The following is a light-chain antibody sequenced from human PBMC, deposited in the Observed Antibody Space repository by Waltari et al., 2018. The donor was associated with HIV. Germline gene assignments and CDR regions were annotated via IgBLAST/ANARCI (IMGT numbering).Light chain of an antibody. CDR2: AAS. Sequence: EIVFTQHQGTLSLSPGERANLSCRASQSVRSTYLTWYQQKPGQAPRLLISAASSRATGIPDRFSGSGSGTDFTLTISRLEPEDFAVYYCQQYGSSPITFGQGTRLEIK. J-gene: IGKJ5*01. CDR3: QQYGSSPIT. CDR1: QSVRSTY. V-gene: IGKV3-20*01.